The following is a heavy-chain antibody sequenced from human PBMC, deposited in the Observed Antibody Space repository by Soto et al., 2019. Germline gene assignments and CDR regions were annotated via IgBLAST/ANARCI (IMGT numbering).Heavy chain of an antibody. CDR2: IYYSGST. D-gene: IGHD6-13*01. Sequence: QLQLQESGPGLVKPSETLSLTCTVSGGSISSSSYYWGWIRQPPGKGLEWIGSIYYSGSTYYNPSLKSRVTISVDTSKNQFSLTLSSVTAADTAVYYCARTSIAAAGTFWFDPWGQGTLVTVSS. J-gene: IGHJ5*02. CDR3: ARTSIAAAGTFWFDP. CDR1: GGSISSSSYY. V-gene: IGHV4-39*01.